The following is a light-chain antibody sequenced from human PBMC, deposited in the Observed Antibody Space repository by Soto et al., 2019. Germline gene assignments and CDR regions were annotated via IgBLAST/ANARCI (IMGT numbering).Light chain of an antibody. CDR2: GAS. V-gene: IGKV3-15*01. CDR3: QQRSNWPPLT. CDR1: QSVSSN. Sequence: EIVMTQSPATLSVSPGERATLSCRASQSVSSNLAWYQQKPGQAPRLLIYGASTRATGIPARFSGSGSGTEFTLTISSLQSEDFAAYYCQQRSNWPPLTFGGGTKVEIK. J-gene: IGKJ4*01.